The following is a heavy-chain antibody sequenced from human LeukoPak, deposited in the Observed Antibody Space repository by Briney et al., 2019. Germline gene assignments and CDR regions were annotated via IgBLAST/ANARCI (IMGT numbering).Heavy chain of an antibody. CDR1: GFTFSSYS. V-gene: IGHV3-21*04. CDR3: AKDTAGLVLRSPFDY. CDR2: ISGSSTYI. D-gene: IGHD3-3*01. J-gene: IGHJ4*02. Sequence: PGGSLRLSCAASGFTFSSYSMTWVRQAPGKGLEWVSFISGSSTYINYADAVKGRFTISRDNAKNSLYLQMNSLRAEDTAVYYCAKDTAGLVLRSPFDYWGQGTLVTVSS.